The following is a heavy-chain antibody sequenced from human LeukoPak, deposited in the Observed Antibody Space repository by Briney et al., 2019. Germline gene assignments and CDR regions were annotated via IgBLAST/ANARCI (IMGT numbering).Heavy chain of an antibody. CDR3: ARNVESAYYDFGDGMDV. J-gene: IGHJ6*02. CDR1: GFTFSSYS. D-gene: IGHD3-3*01. V-gene: IGHV3-30-3*01. Sequence: GRSLRLSCTASGFTFSSYSLYWVCQAPGKGLEGVAVISYHESNKYYADSVKGRFTISRDNSKDTLFLQMNSLRAEDTAVYYCARNVESAYYDFGDGMDVWGQGTTVTVSS. CDR2: ISYHESNK.